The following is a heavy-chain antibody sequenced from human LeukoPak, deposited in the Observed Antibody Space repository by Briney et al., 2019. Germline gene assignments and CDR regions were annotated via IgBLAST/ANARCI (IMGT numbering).Heavy chain of an antibody. Sequence: ASVKVSCKASGYTFTSYDINWVRQATGQGLEWMGWMNPNSGNTGYAQKFQGRVTMTRNTSISTAHMELSSLRSEDTAMYYCARYYGDYFYYYYMDVWGKGTTVTISS. CDR2: MNPNSGNT. CDR1: GYTFTSYD. CDR3: ARYYGDYFYYYYMDV. D-gene: IGHD4-17*01. V-gene: IGHV1-8*01. J-gene: IGHJ6*03.